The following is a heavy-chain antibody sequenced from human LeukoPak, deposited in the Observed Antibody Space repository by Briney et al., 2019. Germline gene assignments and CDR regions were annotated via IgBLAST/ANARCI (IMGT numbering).Heavy chain of an antibody. V-gene: IGHV3-23*01. Sequence: GGSLRPSCAASGFTFSSYAMSWVRQAPGKGLEWVSAISGSGGSTYYADSVKGRFTISRDNSKNTLYLQMNSLRAEDTAVYYCAKDHGRGEGFDHWGQGTLVTVSS. J-gene: IGHJ4*02. CDR2: ISGSGGST. CDR3: AKDHGRGEGFDH. D-gene: IGHD4-17*01. CDR1: GFTFSSYA.